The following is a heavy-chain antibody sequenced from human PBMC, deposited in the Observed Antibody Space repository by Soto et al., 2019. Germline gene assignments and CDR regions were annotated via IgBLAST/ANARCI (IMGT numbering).Heavy chain of an antibody. D-gene: IGHD7-27*01. J-gene: IGHJ5*01. CDR3: ARVLGKNWFDT. Sequence: SETLSLTCTVSGGSISNYYWSWIRQPAGKGLEWIGRIYTSGSTDYNPSLKSRVTISIDTSKNQFSLKLTSVTAADTAVYYCARVLGKNWFDTWGHGTLVTVSS. CDR2: IYTSGST. V-gene: IGHV4-4*07. CDR1: GGSISNYY.